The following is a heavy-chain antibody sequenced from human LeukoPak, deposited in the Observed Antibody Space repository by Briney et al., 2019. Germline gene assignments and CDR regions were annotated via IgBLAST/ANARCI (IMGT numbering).Heavy chain of an antibody. Sequence: GASVKVSCKSSGYTFTSYDINWVRQATGQGLEWMGWMNPNSGNTGYAQKFQGRVTITRNTSISTAYMELSSLRSEDTAVYYCARDWGLDCSSGSCYWLDGYFDYWGQGTLVTVSS. V-gene: IGHV1-8*03. CDR3: ARDWGLDCSSGSCYWLDGYFDY. CDR2: MNPNSGNT. D-gene: IGHD2-15*01. CDR1: GYTFTSYD. J-gene: IGHJ4*02.